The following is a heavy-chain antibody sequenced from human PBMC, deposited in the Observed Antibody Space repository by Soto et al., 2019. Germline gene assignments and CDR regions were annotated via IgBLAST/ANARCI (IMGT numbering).Heavy chain of an antibody. J-gene: IGHJ5*02. CDR3: ARDRIAARFSWFSP. D-gene: IGHD6-6*01. CDR2: IIPIFCTA. CDR1: GGTFSSDA. Sequence: QVQLVQAGSAVKKHGSSVKVSCKASGGTFSSDAIRWMRQAPGQGLEWMGGIIPIFCTANYAQKFHGRVTITADESTSTAYMELSSLRSEDTAVYYSARDRIAARFSWFSPWGQGTLVTVS. V-gene: IGHV1-69*01.